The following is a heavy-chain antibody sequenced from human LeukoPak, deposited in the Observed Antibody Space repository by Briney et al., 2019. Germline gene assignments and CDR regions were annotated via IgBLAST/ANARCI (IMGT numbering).Heavy chain of an antibody. J-gene: IGHJ4*02. V-gene: IGHV3-30*02. CDR3: VRDLWGLRHNYFDS. Sequence: GGSLTLSCATSGFRFSAYGIHWVRQAPGKGLEWVAYIWYDASNKDYASSVKGRFTISRDSSKSTVYLQMNSLRPEDTAVYYCVRDLWGLRHNYFDSWGQGTLVTVSS. CDR2: IWYDASNK. D-gene: IGHD2-21*01. CDR1: GFRFSAYG.